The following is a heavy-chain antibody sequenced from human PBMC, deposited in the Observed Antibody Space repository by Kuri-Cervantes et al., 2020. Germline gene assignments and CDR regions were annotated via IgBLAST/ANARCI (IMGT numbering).Heavy chain of an antibody. J-gene: IGHJ5*02. V-gene: IGHV4-4*07. CDR3: ARGRRVFQWLVQGEGNWFDP. Sequence: SETLSLTCTVSGGSISSYYWSWIRQPAGKGLEWIGRIYTSGSTNYNPPLKSRVTMSVDTSKNQFSLKLSSVTAADTAVYYCARGRRVFQWLVQGEGNWFDPWGQGTLVTVSS. CDR1: GGSISSYY. CDR2: IYTSGST. D-gene: IGHD6-19*01.